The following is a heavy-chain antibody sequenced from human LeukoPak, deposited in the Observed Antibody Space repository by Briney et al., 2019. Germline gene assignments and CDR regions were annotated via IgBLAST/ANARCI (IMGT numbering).Heavy chain of an antibody. Sequence: PGGSLRLSCAASGFTFSSYGMHWVRQAPGKGLEWVAFIRYDGSNKYYADSVKGRFTISRDNSKNTLYLQMNSLRAEDTAVYYCAKERDSYYDFWSGYSANDYWGQGTLVTVSS. CDR1: GFTFSSYG. D-gene: IGHD3-3*01. CDR2: IRYDGSNK. V-gene: IGHV3-30*02. J-gene: IGHJ4*02. CDR3: AKERDSYYDFWSGYSANDY.